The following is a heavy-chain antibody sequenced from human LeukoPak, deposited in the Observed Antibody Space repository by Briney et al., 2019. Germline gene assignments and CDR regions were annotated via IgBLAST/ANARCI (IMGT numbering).Heavy chain of an antibody. Sequence: ASVKVSCKASGGTFSSYAISWVRQAPGQGLEWMGWISAYNGNTNYAQKLQGRVTMTTVTSTSTAYMELRSLRSDDTAVYYCARDSDYYDSSGYDYWGQGTLVTVSS. CDR1: GGTFSSYA. CDR2: ISAYNGNT. CDR3: ARDSDYYDSSGYDY. V-gene: IGHV1-18*01. D-gene: IGHD3-22*01. J-gene: IGHJ4*02.